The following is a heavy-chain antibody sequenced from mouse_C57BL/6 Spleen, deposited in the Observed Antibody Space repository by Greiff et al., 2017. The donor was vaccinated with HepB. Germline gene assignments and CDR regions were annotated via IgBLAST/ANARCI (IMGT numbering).Heavy chain of an antibody. D-gene: IGHD1-1*01. CDR3: ARDSTVVATDAMDY. V-gene: IGHV5-17*01. CDR1: GFTFSDYG. Sequence: EVKVVESGGGLVKPGGSLKLSCAASGFTFSDYGMHWVRQAPEKGLEWVAYISSGSSTIYYADTVKGRFTISRDNAKNTLFLQMTSLRSEDTAMYYCARDSTVVATDAMDYWGQGTSVTVSS. CDR2: ISSGSSTI. J-gene: IGHJ4*01.